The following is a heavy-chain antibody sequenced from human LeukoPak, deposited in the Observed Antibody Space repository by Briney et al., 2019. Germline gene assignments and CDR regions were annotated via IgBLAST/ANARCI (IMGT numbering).Heavy chain of an antibody. Sequence: RASVKVSCKASGYTFTSYYMHWVRQAPGQGLEWMGIINPSGGSTSYAQKFQGRVTMTRDTSMSAAYMEISRLTYDDTAVYYCGRGIQSFDPWGQGTLVTVSS. J-gene: IGHJ5*02. CDR1: GYTFTSYY. CDR2: INPSGGST. V-gene: IGHV1-46*01. CDR3: GRGIQSFDP.